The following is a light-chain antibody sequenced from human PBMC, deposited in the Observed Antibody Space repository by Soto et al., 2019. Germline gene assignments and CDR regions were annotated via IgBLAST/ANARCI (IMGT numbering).Light chain of an antibody. CDR3: QQYYSTPWT. CDR1: ESVLYSSNNKNY. V-gene: IGKV4-1*01. J-gene: IGKJ1*01. CDR2: WAS. Sequence: DIVMTQSPNALAVSLGETAAINHKSSESVLYSSNNKNYLAWYQQKPGQPPKLLIYWASTRESGVPDRFSGSGSGTDFTLTISSLQAEDVAVYYCQQYYSTPWTFGQGTKADI.